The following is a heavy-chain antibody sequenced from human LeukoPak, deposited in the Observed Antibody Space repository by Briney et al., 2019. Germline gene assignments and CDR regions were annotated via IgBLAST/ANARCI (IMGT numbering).Heavy chain of an antibody. Sequence: SETLSLTCTVSGGSISSYYWSWIRQPPGKGLEWIGRIYTSGSTNYNPSLKSRVTISVDTSKNQFSLKLSSVTAADTAVYYCARGQVVLVGAFDIWGQGTMVTVSS. D-gene: IGHD2-15*01. CDR1: GGSISSYY. J-gene: IGHJ3*02. CDR3: ARGQVVLVGAFDI. CDR2: IYTSGST. V-gene: IGHV4-4*08.